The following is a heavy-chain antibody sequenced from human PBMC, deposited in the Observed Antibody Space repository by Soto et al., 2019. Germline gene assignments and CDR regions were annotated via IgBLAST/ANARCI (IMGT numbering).Heavy chain of an antibody. D-gene: IGHD2-15*01. CDR1: GGTFSSYA. J-gene: IGHJ4*02. Sequence: SVKVSCKVSGGTFSSYAISWLRQAPGEGPARMGGTIHIFGTANDAQKLKGSDTPTADKSTRTAYMEPSSLRSEDTAVYYWASGGGPSMEDIVVVVAATIPIHFDYWGQGTLVTVSS. V-gene: IGHV1-69*06. CDR3: ASGGGPSMEDIVVVVAATIPIHFDY. CDR2: TIHIFGTA.